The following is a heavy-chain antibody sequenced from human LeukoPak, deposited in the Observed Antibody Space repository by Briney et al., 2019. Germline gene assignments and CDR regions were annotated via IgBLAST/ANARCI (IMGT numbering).Heavy chain of an antibody. CDR1: GFTFDDFG. CDR3: ARGLDWLEYYFDY. V-gene: IGHV3-20*01. D-gene: IGHD3-9*01. J-gene: IGHJ4*02. Sequence: GGSLRLSCAASGFTFDDFGMSWVRQAPGKGLEWVSGINWNGGSTGYADSVKGRFTISRGNAKNSLYLQINSLRADDTAVYHCARGLDWLEYYFDYWGQGTLVTVSS. CDR2: INWNGGST.